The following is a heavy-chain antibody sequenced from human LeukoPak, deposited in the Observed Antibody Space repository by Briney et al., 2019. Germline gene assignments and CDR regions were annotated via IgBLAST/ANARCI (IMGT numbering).Heavy chain of an antibody. CDR2: IYYSGST. D-gene: IGHD6-19*01. V-gene: IGHV4-31*03. J-gene: IGHJ4*02. CDR3: ARLSSRWYFSPDY. Sequence: PSQTLSLTCTVSGGSISSGGYYWSWIRQHPGKGLEWIGYIYYSGSTYYNPSLKSRVTISVDTSKNQFSLNLSSVTAADTAVYYCARLSSRWYFSPDYWGQGTLVTVSS. CDR1: GGSISSGGYY.